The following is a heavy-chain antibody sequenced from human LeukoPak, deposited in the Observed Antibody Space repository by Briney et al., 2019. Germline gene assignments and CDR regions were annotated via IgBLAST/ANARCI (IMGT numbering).Heavy chain of an antibody. CDR1: GFTFSSYE. D-gene: IGHD3-22*01. J-gene: IGHJ4*02. CDR3: ATSRYYYDSSGFLVDY. V-gene: IGHV3-23*01. CDR2: ISGRGGSGRST. Sequence: GGSLRLSCAASGFTFSSYEINWVRQAPGKGLEWVSAISGRGGSGRSTYYADSVKGRLTISRDDSKNTLYLEMSSLRAEDTAIYYCATSRYYYDSSGFLVDYWGQGTLVTVST.